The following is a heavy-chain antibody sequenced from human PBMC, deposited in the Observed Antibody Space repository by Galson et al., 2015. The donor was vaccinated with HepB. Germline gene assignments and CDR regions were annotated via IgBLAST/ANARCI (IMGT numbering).Heavy chain of an antibody. CDR3: AREVAAAVGWLDP. CDR1: GYTFTSYY. D-gene: IGHD6-13*01. CDR2: INPSGGST. J-gene: IGHJ5*02. V-gene: IGHV1-46*01. Sequence: SVKVSCKASGYTFTSYYMHWVRQAPGQGLEWMGIINPSGGSTSYAQKFQGRVTMTRDTSTSTVYMELSSLRYEDTAVYYCAREVAAAVGWLDPWGQGTLVTVSS.